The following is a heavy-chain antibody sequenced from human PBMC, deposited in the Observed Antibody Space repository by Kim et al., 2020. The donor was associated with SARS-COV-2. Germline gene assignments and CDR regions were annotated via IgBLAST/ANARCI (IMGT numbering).Heavy chain of an antibody. CDR1: GFTFRDYY. J-gene: IGHJ6*02. Sequence: GGSLRLSCVASGFTFRDYYMSWIRQAPGKGLEWVAQISSSGSDTTYAESVKGRFTISRANAKNSLYLQMNSLRVEDEAAYYCASEKYYIWDVWGQGTTAT. CDR3: ASEKYYIWDV. V-gene: IGHV3-11*06. CDR2: ISSSGSDT. D-gene: IGHD1-26*01.